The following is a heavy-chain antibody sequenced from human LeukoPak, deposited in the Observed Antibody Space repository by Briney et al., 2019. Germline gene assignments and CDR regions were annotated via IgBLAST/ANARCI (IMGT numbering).Heavy chain of an antibody. CDR3: AREVICGGDCYSRLPTFDY. V-gene: IGHV3-21*01. Sequence: GGSLRLSCAASGFTFSSYSMNWVRQAPGKGLEWVSSISSSSSYIYYADSVKGRFTISRDNAKNSLYLQMNSLRAEDTAVYYCAREVICGGDCYSRLPTFDYWGQGTLVTVSS. CDR2: ISSSSSYI. D-gene: IGHD2-21*02. CDR1: GFTFSSYS. J-gene: IGHJ4*02.